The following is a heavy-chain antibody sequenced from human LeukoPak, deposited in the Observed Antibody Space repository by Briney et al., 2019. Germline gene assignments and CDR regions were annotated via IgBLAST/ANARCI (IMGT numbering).Heavy chain of an antibody. V-gene: IGHV3-30*04. Sequence: GGSLRLSCAASGFTFSSYAMHWVRQAPGKGLEGVAVISYDGSNKYYADSVKGRFTISRDNSKNTLYLQMNSLRTEDAAVYYCAKGSKLLLFTRDYYMDVWGKGTTVTISS. CDR1: GFTFSSYA. CDR2: ISYDGSNK. J-gene: IGHJ6*03. D-gene: IGHD2-21*01. CDR3: AKGSKLLLFTRDYYMDV.